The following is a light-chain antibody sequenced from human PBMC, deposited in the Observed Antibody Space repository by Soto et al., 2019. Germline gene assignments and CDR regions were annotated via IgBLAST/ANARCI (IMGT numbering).Light chain of an antibody. J-gene: IGKJ1*01. CDR1: QTISVW. CDR3: QQYNSYART. CDR2: KAS. V-gene: IGKV1-5*03. Sequence: DIQMTQSPSTLSASVGDRVTITCRASQTISVWLAWYQQKPGKAPKLLIHKASSLESGVPSRFSGSGSGTEFTLTISSLQPDDFATDYCQQYNSYARTFGQGTKVEIK.